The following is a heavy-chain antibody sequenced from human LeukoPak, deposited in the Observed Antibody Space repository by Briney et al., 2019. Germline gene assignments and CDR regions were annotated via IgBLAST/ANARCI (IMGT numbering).Heavy chain of an antibody. CDR2: ISSSGSTI. Sequence: GGSLRLSCAASGFTFSSYEMNWVRQAPGKGLEWVSYISSSGSTIYYADSVKGRFTISRDNAKNSPYLQMNSLRAEDTAVYYCARSMRKAYYYYGMDVWGQGTTVTVSS. CDR3: ARSMRKAYYYYGMDV. J-gene: IGHJ6*02. V-gene: IGHV3-48*03. CDR1: GFTFSSYE.